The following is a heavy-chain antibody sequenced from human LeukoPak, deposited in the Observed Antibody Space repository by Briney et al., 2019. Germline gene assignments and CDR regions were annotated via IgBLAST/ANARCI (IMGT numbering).Heavy chain of an antibody. J-gene: IGHJ4*02. CDR1: GFTFSTYA. D-gene: IGHD6-19*01. Sequence: QPGGSLRLSCAASGFTFSTYALHWVRQAPGKGLEYVSAIDRNGGSTYYADSVKGRFTISRDNSKNTLYLQMGSLRAEDTAVYYCARGSLSSGWVFDYWGQGTLVTVTS. CDR2: IDRNGGST. V-gene: IGHV3-64*02. CDR3: ARGSLSSGWVFDY.